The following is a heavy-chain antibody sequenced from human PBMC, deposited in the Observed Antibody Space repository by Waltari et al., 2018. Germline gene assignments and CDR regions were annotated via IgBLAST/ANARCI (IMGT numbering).Heavy chain of an antibody. V-gene: IGHV4-59*01. CDR2: IYYTGST. J-gene: IGHJ5*02. CDR1: GGSIRGFY. D-gene: IGHD2-21*02. CDR3: ARGGGGDWEWFDP. Sequence: QVQLQESGPSLLKPSETLSLIWTVSGGSIRGFYWSWVRQPPGKGLDWIGYIYYTGSTNFNPSLKSRVTMSVDTSKNQFSLKLSSVTAADTAFYYCARGGGGDWEWFDPWGQGTLVTVSS.